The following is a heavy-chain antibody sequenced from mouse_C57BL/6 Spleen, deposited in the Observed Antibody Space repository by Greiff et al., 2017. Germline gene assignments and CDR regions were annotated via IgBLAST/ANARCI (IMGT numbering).Heavy chain of an antibody. CDR2: IDPSDSYT. CDR3: ARARAMDY. J-gene: IGHJ4*01. CDR1: GYTFTSYW. V-gene: IGHV1-69*01. Sequence: QVQLQQPGAELVMPGASVKLSCKASGYTFTSYWMHWVKQRPGQGLEWIGEIDPSDSYTNYNQKFKGKSTLTVDKSSSKAYMQLSSLASEDSAVCYCARARAMDYWGQGTSVTVSS.